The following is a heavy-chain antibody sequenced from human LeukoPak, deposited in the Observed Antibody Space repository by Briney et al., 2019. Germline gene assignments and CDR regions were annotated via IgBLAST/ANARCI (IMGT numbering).Heavy chain of an antibody. CDR1: GYSISSGYY. J-gene: IGHJ3*02. Sequence: SETLSLTCTVSGYSISSGYYWGWIRQPPGKGLEWIGSIYHSGSTYYNPSLKSRVTISVDTSKNQFSLKLSSVTAADTAVYYCARGSYYDSSGYYYTLRSDAFDIWGQGTMVTVSS. V-gene: IGHV4-38-2*02. CDR3: ARGSYYDSSGYYYTLRSDAFDI. D-gene: IGHD3-22*01. CDR2: IYHSGST.